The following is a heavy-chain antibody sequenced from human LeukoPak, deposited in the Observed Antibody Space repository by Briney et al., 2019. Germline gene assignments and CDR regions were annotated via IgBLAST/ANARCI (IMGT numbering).Heavy chain of an antibody. D-gene: IGHD3-22*01. V-gene: IGHV4-59*01. CDR3: ASLGGYYESSSYSQLDAFDI. Sequence: PSETLSLTCTVSNGSISNYFWSWIRQPPGKGLEWIGYVHHSGTANYNPSLMSRVNISIDTSEYRLSLKLSSVTAADMALYYCASLGGYYESSSYSQLDAFDIWGQGTVVTVSS. J-gene: IGHJ3*02. CDR1: NGSISNYF. CDR2: VHHSGTA.